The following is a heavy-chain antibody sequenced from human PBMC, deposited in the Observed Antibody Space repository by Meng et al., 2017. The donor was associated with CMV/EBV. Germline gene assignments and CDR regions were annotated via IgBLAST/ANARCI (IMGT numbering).Heavy chain of an antibody. Sequence: GESLKISCAASGFTFSSYAMHWVRQAPGKGLEYVSAISSNGGSTYYADSVKGRFTISRDNSKNTPYLQMGSLRAEDMAVYYCASGLYSSPAYYYYGMDVWGQGTTVTVSS. D-gene: IGHD6-13*01. CDR3: ASGLYSSPAYYYYGMDV. CDR2: ISSNGGST. V-gene: IGHV3-64*02. J-gene: IGHJ6*02. CDR1: GFTFSSYA.